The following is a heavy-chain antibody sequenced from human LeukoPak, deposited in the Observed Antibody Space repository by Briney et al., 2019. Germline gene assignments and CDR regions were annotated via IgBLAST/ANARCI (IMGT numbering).Heavy chain of an antibody. V-gene: IGHV4-39*07. D-gene: IGHD6-19*01. CDR2: INHSGST. J-gene: IGHJ6*02. CDR1: GGSISSGGYY. Sequence: TSETLSLTCTVSGGSISSGGYYWSWIRQPPGKGLEWIGEINHSGSTNYNPSLKSRVTISVDTSKNQFSLKLSSVPAADTAVYYCARGPAVGDVWGQGTTVTVSS. CDR3: ARGPAVGDV.